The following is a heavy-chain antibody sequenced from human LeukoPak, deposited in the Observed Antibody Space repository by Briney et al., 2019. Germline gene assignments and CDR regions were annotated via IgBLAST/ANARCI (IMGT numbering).Heavy chain of an antibody. D-gene: IGHD3-10*01. CDR1: GFTFSSYG. CDR3: ARDPMVRGVIHYGMDV. J-gene: IGHJ6*02. V-gene: IGHV3-33*01. Sequence: GRSLRLSCAASGFTFSSYGMHWVRQAPGKGVEWVAVIWYDGSNKYYADSVKGRFTISRDNSKNTLYLQMNSLRAEDTAVYYCARDPMVRGVIHYGMDVWGQGTTVTVSS. CDR2: IWYDGSNK.